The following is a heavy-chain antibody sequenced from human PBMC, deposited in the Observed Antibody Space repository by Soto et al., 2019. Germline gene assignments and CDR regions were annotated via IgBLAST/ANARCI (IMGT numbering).Heavy chain of an antibody. CDR3: SRDMRIVIEPGDTGGDYYYVMDV. CDR2: ISGKSGYT. Sequence: VQSGGEVKKPGASVKVSCQASGYTFTSYGITWVRQAPGQRFERMGWISGKSGYTIYAQKFEDRVTMTTDTAKSTATLELRSLRSDASAVYYCSRDMRIVIEPGDTGGDYYYVMDVCGQGTTVIVS. D-gene: IGHD3-16*01. J-gene: IGHJ6*02. CDR1: GYTFTSYG. V-gene: IGHV1-18*01.